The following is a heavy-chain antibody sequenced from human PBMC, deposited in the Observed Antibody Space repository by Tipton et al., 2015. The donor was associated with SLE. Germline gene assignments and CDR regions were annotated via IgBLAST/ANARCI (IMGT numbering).Heavy chain of an antibody. CDR1: GGTFSIYT. Sequence: QLVQSGAEVKKPGSSVKVSCKASGGTFSIYTISWVRQAPGQGLEWMGGIVPIEKFRGRVTMTADEPTSTAYMEVRSLRSDDTAVYYCARVADPGRFDPWGQGTLVTVSS. J-gene: IGHJ5*02. CDR2: IVPI. CDR3: ARVADPGRFDP. V-gene: IGHV1-69*01.